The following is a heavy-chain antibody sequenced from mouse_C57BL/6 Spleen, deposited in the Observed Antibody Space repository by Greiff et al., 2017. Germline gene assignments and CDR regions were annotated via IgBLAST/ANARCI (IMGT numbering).Heavy chain of an antibody. J-gene: IGHJ3*01. V-gene: IGHV14-4*01. CDR3: TTSPSYGSSGAY. D-gene: IGHD1-1*01. Sequence: VQLKQSGAELVRPGASVKLSCTASGFNITDDYMHWVKQRPEQGLEWIGWIDPENGDTEYASKFQGKATITADTSSNTAYLQLRSLTSEDTAVYYCTTSPSYGSSGAYWGQGTLVTVSA. CDR2: IDPENGDT. CDR1: GFNITDDY.